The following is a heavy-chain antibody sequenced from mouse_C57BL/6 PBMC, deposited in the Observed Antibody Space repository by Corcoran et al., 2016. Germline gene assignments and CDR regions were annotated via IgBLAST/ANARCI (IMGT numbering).Heavy chain of an antibody. Sequence: QIQLVQSGPELKKPGETVKISCKASGYTFTTYGMSWVKQAPGKGLKGMGWINTYSGVPTYADDFKGRFAFSLETYASTAYLQINNLKNEDTATYFCARRYYGSSYYFDYWGQGTTLTVSS. CDR1: GYTFTTYG. CDR2: INTYSGVP. CDR3: ARRYYGSSYYFDY. V-gene: IGHV9-3*01. J-gene: IGHJ2*01. D-gene: IGHD1-1*01.